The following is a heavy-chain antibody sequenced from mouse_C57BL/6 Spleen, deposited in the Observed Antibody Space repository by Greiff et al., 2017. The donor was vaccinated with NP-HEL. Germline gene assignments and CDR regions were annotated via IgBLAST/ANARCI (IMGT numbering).Heavy chain of an antibody. V-gene: IGHV3-6*01. D-gene: IGHD4-1*01. Sequence: ESGPGLVKPSQSLSLTCSVTGYSFTSGYYWNWIRQVPGNLLEWMGYISYDGSNNYNQPLTNRISITRDTTKNQFFLKFNSVTTDDTATYYCARNELGRWYFDVWGTGTTVTVSS. J-gene: IGHJ1*03. CDR2: ISYDGSN. CDR3: ARNELGRWYFDV. CDR1: GYSFTSGYY.